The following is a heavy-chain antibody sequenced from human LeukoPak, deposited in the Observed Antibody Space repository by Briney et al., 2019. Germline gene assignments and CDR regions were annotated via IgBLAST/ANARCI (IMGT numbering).Heavy chain of an antibody. J-gene: IGHJ6*02. D-gene: IGHD3-9*01. CDR3: AKADAFDWLQYYYGMDV. CDR1: GFTFSSYA. Sequence: GGSLRLSCAASGFTFSSYAMSWVRQAPGKGLEWVSAISGSGGSTYYADSVKGRFTISRDNSKNTLYLQMNSLRAEDTAVYYCAKADAFDWLQYYYGMDVWGQGTTVTVSS. V-gene: IGHV3-23*01. CDR2: ISGSGGST.